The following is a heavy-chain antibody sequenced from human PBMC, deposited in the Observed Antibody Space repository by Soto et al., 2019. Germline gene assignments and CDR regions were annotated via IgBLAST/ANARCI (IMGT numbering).Heavy chain of an antibody. CDR3: ARRQGTYYDSSDSANNWFDP. V-gene: IGHV5-51*01. CDR1: GYSFTNYW. CDR2: IHPGDSDT. Sequence: GESLKISCKGFGYSFTNYWIGWVRQMPGKGLEWMGIIHPGDSDTRYSPPFQGQVTISVDKSISTAYLQWSSLKASDSAMYYCARRQGTYYDSSDSANNWFDPWGQGTMVTVS. J-gene: IGHJ5*02. D-gene: IGHD3-22*01.